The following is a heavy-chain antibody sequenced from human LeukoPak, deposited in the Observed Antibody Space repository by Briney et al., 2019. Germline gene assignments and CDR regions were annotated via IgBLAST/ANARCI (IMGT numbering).Heavy chain of an antibody. CDR1: GFTFRTYG. D-gene: IGHD3-10*01. V-gene: IGHV3-30*02. Sequence: GGSLRLSCAASGFTFRTYGMHWVRQAPGKGLEWVTFIRYDGSDKYYADSVKGRFTISRDNAKNSLYLQMDSLRAEDTAVYYCAKEGAYPIITYDSWGQGALVTVSS. CDR2: IRYDGSDK. J-gene: IGHJ5*01. CDR3: AKEGAYPIITYDS.